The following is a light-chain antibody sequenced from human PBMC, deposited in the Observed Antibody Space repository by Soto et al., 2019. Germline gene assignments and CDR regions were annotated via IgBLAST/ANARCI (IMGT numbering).Light chain of an antibody. CDR3: SSYAGSNNYVV. Sequence: QSALTQPPSASGSPGQSVTISCTGTSSDGGGYNYVSWYQQHPGKAPKLMIYEVTKRPSGVPDRFSGSKSGSTGSLTVSGLQAEDEADYYCSSYAGSNNYVVFGGGTKLAVL. J-gene: IGLJ2*01. V-gene: IGLV2-8*01. CDR1: SSDGGGYNY. CDR2: EVT.